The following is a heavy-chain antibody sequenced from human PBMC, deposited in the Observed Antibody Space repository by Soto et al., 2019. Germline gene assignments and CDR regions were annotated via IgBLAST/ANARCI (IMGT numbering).Heavy chain of an antibody. CDR3: ARTYDHILNGCYPT. CDR1: GYTFTSYD. D-gene: IGHD3-9*01. Sequence: AASVKVSCKASGYTFTSYDINWVRQATGQGLEWVGWVNPNSGDTGYAQKFQGRVTMTKNTSISTAYLHWSSLKASDTAMYYCARTYDHILNGCYPTWGRGTLVTVSS. V-gene: IGHV1-8*01. J-gene: IGHJ5*02. CDR2: VNPNSGDT.